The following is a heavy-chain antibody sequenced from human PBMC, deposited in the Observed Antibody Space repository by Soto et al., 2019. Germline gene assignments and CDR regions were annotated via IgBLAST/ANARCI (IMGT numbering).Heavy chain of an antibody. CDR3: ARDHTTNYYYYYGMDV. D-gene: IGHD1-26*01. Sequence: GASVKVSCKASGYTFTSYGISWVRQAPGQGLEWMGWISAYNGNTNYAQKLQGRVTVTTDTSTSTAYMELRSLRSDDTAVYYCARDHTTNYYYYYGMDVWGQGTTVTVSS. CDR1: GYTFTSYG. CDR2: ISAYNGNT. J-gene: IGHJ6*02. V-gene: IGHV1-18*01.